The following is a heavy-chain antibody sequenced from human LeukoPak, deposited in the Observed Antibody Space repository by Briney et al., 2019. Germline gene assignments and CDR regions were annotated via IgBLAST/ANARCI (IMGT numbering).Heavy chain of an antibody. J-gene: IGHJ6*02. D-gene: IGHD3-10*01. V-gene: IGHV4-61*08. CDR2: IYYSGST. Sequence: PSQTLSLTCTVSGGSISSGGYYWSWIRQPPGKGLEWIGYIYYSGSTNYNPSLKSRVTISVDTSKNQFSLKLSSVTAADTAVYYCARGAVWFGELFADYYYGMDVWGQGTTVTVSS. CDR1: GGSISSGGYY. CDR3: ARGAVWFGELFADYYYGMDV.